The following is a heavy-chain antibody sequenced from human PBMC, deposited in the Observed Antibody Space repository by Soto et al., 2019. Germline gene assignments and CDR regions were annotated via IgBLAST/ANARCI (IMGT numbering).Heavy chain of an antibody. J-gene: IGHJ5*02. CDR1: GYTFASYY. CDR2: INPTGGNT. D-gene: IGHD3-16*01. V-gene: IGHV1-46*03. Sequence: QVQLLQSGAEVKKPGASVKVSCKASGYTFASYYICWVRQAPGQGLEWVGLINPTGGNTDYAQAFQGRITLTSDTSTSTVYMELSSLTPEDTAIYFCTREWGTGCVARCDPWGQGTLVIVSS. CDR3: TREWGTGCVARCDP.